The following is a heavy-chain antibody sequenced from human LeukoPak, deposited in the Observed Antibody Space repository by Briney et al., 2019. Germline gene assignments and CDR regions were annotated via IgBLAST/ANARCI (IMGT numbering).Heavy chain of an antibody. CDR2: ISYDGTNK. J-gene: IGHJ4*02. V-gene: IGHV3-30-3*01. Sequence: GGSLRLSCAASGFTFSSYPMHWVRQAPGKGLEWVAVISYDGTNKYYADSVKGRFTISRDNSKNTLYLQMNSLRAEDTAVYYCARRSDGSGSLDYWGQGTLVTISS. CDR1: GFTFSSYP. D-gene: IGHD3-22*01. CDR3: ARRSDGSGSLDY.